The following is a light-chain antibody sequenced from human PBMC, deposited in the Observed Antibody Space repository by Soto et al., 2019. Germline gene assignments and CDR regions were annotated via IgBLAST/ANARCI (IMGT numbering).Light chain of an antibody. CDR3: QQSYSIPYT. Sequence: DIQMTQSASSLSASVGDRVTITCRASQSISSNLNWHQQKPGKAPKVLIYAASSLQSGVPSRFSGSGSGTDFTFTISSLQPEDFATYYCQQSYSIPYTFGQGTKVDIK. J-gene: IGKJ2*01. CDR1: QSISSN. CDR2: AAS. V-gene: IGKV1-39*01.